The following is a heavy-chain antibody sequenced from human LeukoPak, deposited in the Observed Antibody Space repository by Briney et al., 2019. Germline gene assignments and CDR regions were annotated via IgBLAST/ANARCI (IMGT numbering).Heavy chain of an antibody. J-gene: IGHJ4*02. CDR1: GGTFSSYA. CDR2: IIPIFGTA. D-gene: IGHD3-10*01. V-gene: IGHV1-69*05. CDR3: ASPWGFGETG. Sequence: ASVTVSCKASGGTFSSYAISWVRQAPGQGLEWMGGIIPIFGTANYAQKFQGRVTITTDESTSTAYMELSSLRSEDTAVYYCASPWGFGETGWGQGTLVTVSS.